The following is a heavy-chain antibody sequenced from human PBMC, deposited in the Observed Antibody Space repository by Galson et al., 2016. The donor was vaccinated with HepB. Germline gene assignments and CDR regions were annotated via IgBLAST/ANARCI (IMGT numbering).Heavy chain of an antibody. J-gene: IGHJ6*02. CDR2: SSWHSGSI. CDR1: GFTFGDYA. V-gene: IGHV3-9*01. Sequence: SLRLSCAASGFTFGDYAMHWVRQAPGKGLEWVSGSSWHSGSIDYADSVKGRFTISRDNAKNSLYLQMNSLRTEDTALYYCTKDTRPRMAPRSDSICGMDVWGQGTTVTVSS. CDR3: TKDTRPRMAPRSDSICGMDV. D-gene: IGHD4-11*01.